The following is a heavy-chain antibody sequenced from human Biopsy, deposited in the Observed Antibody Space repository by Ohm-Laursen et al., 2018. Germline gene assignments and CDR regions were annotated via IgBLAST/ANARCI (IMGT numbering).Heavy chain of an antibody. J-gene: IGHJ4*02. CDR3: ARAYPPPGRRLVVVAGDFDC. CDR2: IKKDGSEK. D-gene: IGHD2-15*01. Sequence: SLRLSCAASGFTFSTHWMSWVRQAPGKGLEWVATIKKDGSEKYYVDSVKGRFTISRDNAKNSLYLQMNSLRAEDTAVYYCARAYPPPGRRLVVVAGDFDCWGQGTRVTVSS. CDR1: GFTFSTHW. V-gene: IGHV3-7*01.